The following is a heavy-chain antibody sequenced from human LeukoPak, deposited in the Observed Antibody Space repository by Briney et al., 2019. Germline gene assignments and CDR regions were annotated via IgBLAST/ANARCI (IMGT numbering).Heavy chain of an antibody. Sequence: SETLSLTCTVSGGSISSSSHYWSWIRQPPGKGLEWIGYIYYSGSTNYNPSLKSRVTISVDTSKNQFSLKLSSVTAADTAVYYCARCGYYYDSSGYSYYMDVWGKGTTVTVSS. D-gene: IGHD3-22*01. CDR3: ARCGYYYDSSGYSYYMDV. CDR1: GGSISSSSHY. CDR2: IYYSGST. V-gene: IGHV4-61*01. J-gene: IGHJ6*03.